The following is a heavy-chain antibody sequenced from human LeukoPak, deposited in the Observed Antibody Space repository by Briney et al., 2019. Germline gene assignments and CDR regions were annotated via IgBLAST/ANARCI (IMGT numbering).Heavy chain of an antibody. CDR3: ARDKGGIAATGRKNWFDP. CDR2: INHSGSN. D-gene: IGHD6-13*01. CDR1: GGSFSGYY. V-gene: IGHV4-34*01. Sequence: SETLSLTCAVYGGSFSGYYWSWIRQPPGKGLEWVGEINHSGSNNYNPSLKSRVTISVDTSKNQFSLKLSSVTAADTAVYYCARDKGGIAATGRKNWFDPWGQGTLVTVSS. J-gene: IGHJ5*02.